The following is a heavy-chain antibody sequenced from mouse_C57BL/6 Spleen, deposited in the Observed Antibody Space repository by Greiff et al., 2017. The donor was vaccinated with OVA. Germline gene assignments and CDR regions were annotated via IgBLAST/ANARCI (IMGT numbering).Heavy chain of an antibody. D-gene: IGHD2-4*01. CDR3: ARNDYEWYFDV. CDR2: ISSGSSTI. Sequence: DVQLVESGGGLVKPGGSLKLSCAASGFTFSDYGMHWVRQAPEKGLEWVAYISSGSSTIYYADTVKGRFTISRDNAKNTLFLQMTSLRSEDTAMYYCARNDYEWYFDVWGTGTTVTVSS. V-gene: IGHV5-17*01. CDR1: GFTFSDYG. J-gene: IGHJ1*03.